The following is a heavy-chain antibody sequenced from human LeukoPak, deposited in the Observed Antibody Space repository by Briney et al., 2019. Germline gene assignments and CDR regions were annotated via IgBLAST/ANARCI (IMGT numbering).Heavy chain of an antibody. CDR3: ARSSCSGGSCYWY. Sequence: PSETLSLTCTVSGGSISSNYWSWIRQPPGKGLEWIGFIYYTGSTNYNPSLKSRVTISVDTSKTQFSLELSSVTAADTAVYYCARSSCSGGSCYWYWGQGTLVTVSS. CDR1: GGSISSNY. J-gene: IGHJ4*02. V-gene: IGHV4-59*01. D-gene: IGHD2-15*01. CDR2: IYYTGST.